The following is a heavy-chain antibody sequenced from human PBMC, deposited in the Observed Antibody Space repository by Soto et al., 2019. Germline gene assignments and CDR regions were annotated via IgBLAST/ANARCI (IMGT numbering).Heavy chain of an antibody. CDR1: GYTFTSYD. J-gene: IGHJ4*02. CDR3: ASLPVTSHYYGAEPLKY. Sequence: QVQLVQSGAEVKKPGASVKVSCKASGYTFTSYDISWVRQATGQGLEWMGWMNPNSGNTGYAQKFQGRVTMTRNTPISRGYLQRISLRPEDTAVQYCASLPVTSHYYGAEPLKYWGQGTLVTVSS. V-gene: IGHV1-8*01. CDR2: MNPNSGNT. D-gene: IGHD3-10*01.